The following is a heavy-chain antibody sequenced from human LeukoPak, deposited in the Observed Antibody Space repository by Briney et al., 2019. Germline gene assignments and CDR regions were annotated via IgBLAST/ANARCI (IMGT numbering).Heavy chain of an antibody. D-gene: IGHD2-2*02. CDR1: GGSTDNYY. CDR3: AAHGYKSSQGRFDP. Sequence: PSETLSLTCSVSGGSTDNYYWSWIRQPPGKGLEWIGCIWYSRNISRHIDYNPSLKSRATISVDTAKNQISLRVTSVTAADTAVYYCAAHGYKSSQGRFDPWGQGALVTVSS. CDR2: IWYSRNI. J-gene: IGHJ5*02. V-gene: IGHV4-59*08.